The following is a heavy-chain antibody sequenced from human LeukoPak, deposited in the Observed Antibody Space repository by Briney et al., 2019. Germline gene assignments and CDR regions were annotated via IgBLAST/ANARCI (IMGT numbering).Heavy chain of an antibody. V-gene: IGHV4-61*01. CDR2: MFYSGST. J-gene: IGHJ4*02. CDR1: GGSVSSDSYY. Sequence: SETLSLTCTVSGGSVSSDSYYWSWIRQPPGKGLEWIGYMFYSGSTNYNPSLKSRVTISIDTSKKKFSLKMSSVTAADTAVYYCARDKRLAVAGVWGQGTLVTVSS. D-gene: IGHD6-19*01. CDR3: ARDKRLAVAGV.